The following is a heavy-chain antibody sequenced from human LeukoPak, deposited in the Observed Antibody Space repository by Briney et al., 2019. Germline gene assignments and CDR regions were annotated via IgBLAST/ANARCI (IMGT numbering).Heavy chain of an antibody. J-gene: IGHJ4*02. Sequence: GGSLRLSCAASGFTFSSYAMHWVRQAPGKGLEWVAVISYDGSNKYYADSVKGRFTISRDNSKNTLYLQMNSLRAEDTAVYYCARDQRGVGATTGFWFDYWGQGTLVTVSS. CDR1: GFTFSSYA. D-gene: IGHD1-26*01. CDR2: ISYDGSNK. CDR3: ARDQRGVGATTGFWFDY. V-gene: IGHV3-30-3*01.